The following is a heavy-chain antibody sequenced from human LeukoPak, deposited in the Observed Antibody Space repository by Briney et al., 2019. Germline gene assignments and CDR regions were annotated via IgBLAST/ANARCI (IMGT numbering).Heavy chain of an antibody. D-gene: IGHD6-13*01. J-gene: IGHJ5*02. V-gene: IGHV3-21*01. CDR1: GFTFSSYS. Sequence: GGSLRLSCAASGFTFSSYSMNWVRQAPGKGLEWVSSISSSSYIYYADSVKGRFTISRDNAKNSLYLQMNSLRAEDTAVYYCARGSPLNNWFDPWGQGTLVTVSS. CDR3: ARGSPLNNWFDP. CDR2: ISSSSYI.